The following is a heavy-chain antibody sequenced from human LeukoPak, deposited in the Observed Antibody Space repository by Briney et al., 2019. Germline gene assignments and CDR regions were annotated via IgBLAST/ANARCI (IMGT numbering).Heavy chain of an antibody. CDR3: VRTGSGGSFNWFDP. CDR1: GGTFSSYA. CDR2: IIPIFGTA. D-gene: IGHD2-15*01. J-gene: IGHJ5*02. Sequence: SVKVSCKASGGTFSSYAISWVRQAPGQGLEWMGGIIPIFGTANYAQKFQGRVTITADESTSTAYMELSSLRSEDTAVYYCVRTGSGGSFNWFDPWGQGTLVTVSS. V-gene: IGHV1-69*13.